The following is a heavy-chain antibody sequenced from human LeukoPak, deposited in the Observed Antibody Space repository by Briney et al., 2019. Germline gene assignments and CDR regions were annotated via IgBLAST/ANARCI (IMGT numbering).Heavy chain of an antibody. D-gene: IGHD3-10*01. CDR2: IYHSGST. CDR1: GYSISSDYY. Sequence: SETLSLTCTVSGYSISSDYYWGWIRQPPGKGLEWIGSIYHSGSTYYNPSLKSRVTISVDTSKNQFSLKLSSVTAADTAVYYCARDRYYYVSGSYRLFDYWGQGTLVTVSS. J-gene: IGHJ4*02. V-gene: IGHV4-38-2*02. CDR3: ARDRYYYVSGSYRLFDY.